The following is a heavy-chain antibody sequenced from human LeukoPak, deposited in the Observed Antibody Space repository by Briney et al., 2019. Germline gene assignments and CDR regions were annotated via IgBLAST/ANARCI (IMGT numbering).Heavy chain of an antibody. CDR2: IYYSGSN. CDR1: GGSISSYY. J-gene: IGHJ5*02. D-gene: IGHD6-13*01. CDR3: ARAYSSSWYPLYNWFDP. V-gene: IGHV4-59*01. Sequence: KPSETLSLTCPVSGGSISSYYWSWIRQPPGKGLEWIGYIYYSGSNNYNPSLKSRVTISVATTKNQFSLKLSSVTAADTAVYYCARAYSSSWYPLYNWFDPWGQGTLVTVSS.